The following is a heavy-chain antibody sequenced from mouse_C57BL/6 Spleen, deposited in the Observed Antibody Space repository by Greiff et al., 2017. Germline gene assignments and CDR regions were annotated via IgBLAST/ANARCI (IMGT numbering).Heavy chain of an antibody. CDR2: IYPGDGDT. Sequence: VQLQQSGPELVKPGASVKISCQASGYAFSSSWMNWVKQRPGKGLEWIGRIYPGDGDTNYNGKFKGKATLTADKSSSIAYLQLSSLTSEDSAVYFCARGTRYGYFDYWGQVTTLTVSS. V-gene: IGHV1-82*01. CDR3: ARGTRYGYFDY. D-gene: IGHD2-14*01. CDR1: GYAFSSSW. J-gene: IGHJ2*01.